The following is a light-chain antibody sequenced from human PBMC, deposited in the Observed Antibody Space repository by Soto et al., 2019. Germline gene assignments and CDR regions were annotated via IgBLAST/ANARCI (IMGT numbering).Light chain of an antibody. Sequence: DIQMTQSPSTLSASVGDRVAITCRASQDISKWLAWYQQKPGKPPKLLIYDASGLDSGVPSRFSGSGYRTEFTLTISGLQPEDFAIYYCQQYTEWPPWKFG. CDR2: DAS. CDR1: QDISKW. CDR3: QQYTEWPPWK. V-gene: IGKV1-5*01. J-gene: IGKJ1*01.